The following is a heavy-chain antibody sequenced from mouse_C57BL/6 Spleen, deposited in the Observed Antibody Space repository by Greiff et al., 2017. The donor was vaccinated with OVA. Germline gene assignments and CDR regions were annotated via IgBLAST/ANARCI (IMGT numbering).Heavy chain of an antibody. D-gene: IGHD1-1*01. CDR2: IYPGNGDT. Sequence: EVQLQQSGTVLARPGASVKMSCKTSGYTFTSYWMPWVKQRPGQGLEWIGAIYPGNGDTSYNQKFKGKAKLTAVTSASTAYMELSSLTNEDSAVYYCTRGPVVYWYFDVWGTGTTVTVSS. J-gene: IGHJ1*03. CDR3: TRGPVVYWYFDV. CDR1: GYTFTSYW. V-gene: IGHV1-5*01.